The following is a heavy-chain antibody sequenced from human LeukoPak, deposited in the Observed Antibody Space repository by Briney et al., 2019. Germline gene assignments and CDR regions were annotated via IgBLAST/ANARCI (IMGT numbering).Heavy chain of an antibody. CDR3: ARTHPNKWPNDVFDF. CDR1: GGSTSSSTFY. D-gene: IGHD1/OR15-1a*01. J-gene: IGHJ3*01. V-gene: IGHV4-39*07. CDR2: IYYDGST. Sequence: SETLSLTCTVSGGSTSSSTFYWGWIRQPPGKGLEWIGSIYYDGSTYYNPSLKSRVTISVDTSKNQFSLKLTSVTAADTAVYYCARTHPNKWPNDVFDFWGQGAMVTVSS.